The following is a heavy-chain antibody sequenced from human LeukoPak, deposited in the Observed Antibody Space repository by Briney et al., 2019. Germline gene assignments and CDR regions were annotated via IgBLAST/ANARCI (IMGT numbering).Heavy chain of an antibody. V-gene: IGHV3-30-3*01. D-gene: IGHD2-2*01. CDR1: GFTFSSYA. CDR3: ARDEYLWVVVQLGLFDY. CDR2: ISSDGNNK. J-gene: IGHJ4*02. Sequence: GGSLRLSCAASGFTFSSYAMHWVRQAPGKGLEWVAVISSDGNNKYYADSVKGRFTISRDNSKNTLYLQMNSLRAEDTAVYYCARDEYLWVVVQLGLFDYWGQGTLVTVSS.